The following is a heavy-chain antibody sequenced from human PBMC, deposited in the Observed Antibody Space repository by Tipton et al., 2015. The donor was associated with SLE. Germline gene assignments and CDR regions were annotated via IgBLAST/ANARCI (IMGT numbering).Heavy chain of an antibody. D-gene: IGHD1-26*01. J-gene: IGHJ1*01. CDR2: TWYDGSNK. V-gene: IGHV3-33*01. CDR3: ARDPVRGSGSCFYFKD. Sequence: QLVQSGGGVVQPGRSLRLSCAASGFTFSLYAMHWVRQAPGKGLEWVAVTWYDGSNKYFADSVKGRFTISRDNSKSTLFLQMNSLRAEDTAVYYCARDPVRGSGSCFYFKDWGQATLVIVSS. CDR1: GFTFSLYA.